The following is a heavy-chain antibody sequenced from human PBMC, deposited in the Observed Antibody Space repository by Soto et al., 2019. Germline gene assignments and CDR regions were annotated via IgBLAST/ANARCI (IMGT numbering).Heavy chain of an antibody. CDR3: AKDYGSSGSHSVPIDY. V-gene: IGHV3-23*01. CDR2: LTGSGGKT. D-gene: IGHD3-22*01. CDR1: GFTFSSYA. J-gene: IGHJ4*02. Sequence: PGGSLRLSCAASGFTFSSYAMSWVRQAPGMGLEWVSGLTGSGGKTYYADSVKGRFTISRDNSKNTLYLQMNSLRAEDTAVYYCAKDYGSSGSHSVPIDYWGQGTLVTVSS.